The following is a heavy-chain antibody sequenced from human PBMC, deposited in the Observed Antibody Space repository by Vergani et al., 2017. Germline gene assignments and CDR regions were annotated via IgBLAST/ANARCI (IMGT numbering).Heavy chain of an antibody. Sequence: QVRLVQSGAEVKKPGASVKVSCKASGYTFTSYGINWVRQAPGQGLEWMGWISPYNGNTNYAQKLQGRVTMTTDTSTSTAYMELRSLRSDDTAVYYCARWQLGYDSSGYYYGEFDYWGQGTLVTVSS. CDR1: GYTFTSYG. CDR2: ISPYNGNT. D-gene: IGHD3-22*01. V-gene: IGHV1-18*04. CDR3: ARWQLGYDSSGYYYGEFDY. J-gene: IGHJ4*02.